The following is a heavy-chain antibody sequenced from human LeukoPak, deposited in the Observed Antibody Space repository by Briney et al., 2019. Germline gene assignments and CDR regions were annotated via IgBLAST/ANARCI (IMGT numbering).Heavy chain of an antibody. J-gene: IGHJ4*02. V-gene: IGHV1-69*13. CDR2: IIPIFGTA. CDR3: ARDQGYRYGYGDFDY. D-gene: IGHD5-18*01. Sequence: SVKVSCKASGRTFSSYAISWVRQAPGQGLEWMGGIIPIFGTANYAQKFQGRVTITADESTSTAYMELSSLRSEDTAVYYCARDQGYRYGYGDFDYWGQGTLVTVSS. CDR1: GRTFSSYA.